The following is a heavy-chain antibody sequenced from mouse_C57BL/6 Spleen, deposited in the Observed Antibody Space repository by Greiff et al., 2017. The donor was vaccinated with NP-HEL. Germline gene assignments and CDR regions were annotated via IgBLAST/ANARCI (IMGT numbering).Heavy chain of an antibody. D-gene: IGHD1-1*01. CDR2: IYPGDGDT. V-gene: IGHV1-80*01. J-gene: IGHJ1*03. CDR1: GYAFSSYW. CDR3: ARGNYYGSSRYCDV. Sequence: VQLQQSGAELVKPGASVKISCKASGYAFSSYWMNWVKQRPGKGLEWIGQIYPGDGDTNYNGKFKGKATLTADKSSSTAYMQLSSLTSEDSAVYFCARGNYYGSSRYCDVWGTGTTVTVSS.